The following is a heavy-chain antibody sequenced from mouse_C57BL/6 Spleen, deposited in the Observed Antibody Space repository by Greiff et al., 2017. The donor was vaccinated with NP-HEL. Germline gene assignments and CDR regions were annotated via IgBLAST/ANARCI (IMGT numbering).Heavy chain of an antibody. J-gene: IGHJ2*01. CDR2: IDPSDSYT. D-gene: IGHD1-1*01. Sequence: QVQLQQPGAELVMPGASVKLSCKASGYTFTSYWMHWVKQRPGQGLEWIGEIDPSDSYTNYNQKFKGKSTLTVDKSSSTAYMQLSSLTSEDSAVYYCARGTTVVAPFDYWGQATTLTVSS. V-gene: IGHV1-69*01. CDR3: ARGTTVVAPFDY. CDR1: GYTFTSYW.